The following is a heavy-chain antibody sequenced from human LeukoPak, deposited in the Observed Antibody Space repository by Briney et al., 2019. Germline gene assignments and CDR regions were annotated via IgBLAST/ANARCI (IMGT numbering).Heavy chain of an antibody. CDR1: NGSISSYY. CDR2: ISYSGSS. V-gene: IGHV4-59*08. J-gene: IGHJ6*03. D-gene: IGHD3-22*01. Sequence: SETLSLTCTISNGSISSYYWSWIRQPPGKGLEWIGSISYSGSSKYNPSLKRRLTIAVGTPKNQIFLDLSSVTAADTAVYYCARDHFDSRADSYVGGYYYMDVWGKGITVTVSS. CDR3: ARDHFDSRADSYVGGYYYMDV.